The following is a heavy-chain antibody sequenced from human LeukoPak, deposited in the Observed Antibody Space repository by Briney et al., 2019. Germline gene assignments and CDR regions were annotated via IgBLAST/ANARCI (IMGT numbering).Heavy chain of an antibody. CDR1: GDSVSSNSAA. Sequence: SQTLSLTCAISGDSVSSNSAAWNWIRQSPSRGLEWLGRTYYRSKWYNDYAVSVESRITINPDTSKNQFSLQLNSVTPEDTAVYYCARDPIRYSSSWELGKYYFDYWGQGNLVTVSS. CDR2: TYYRSKWYN. J-gene: IGHJ4*02. D-gene: IGHD6-13*01. V-gene: IGHV6-1*01. CDR3: ARDPIRYSSSWELGKYYFDY.